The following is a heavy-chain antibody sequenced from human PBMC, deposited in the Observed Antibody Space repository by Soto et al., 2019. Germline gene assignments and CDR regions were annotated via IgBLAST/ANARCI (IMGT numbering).Heavy chain of an antibody. Sequence: EVQLVESGGGLVQPGGSLRLSREASGFTFSSNGMNWVRQAPGKGLEWVSFISIASSTINHADSVRGRFTSSRDNAKNSLYLQTNSLTDEDTAVYYCARDWGVYVSDISTHIPHLVSWGQGTLVTVSS. CDR1: GFTFSSNG. D-gene: IGHD3-22*01. V-gene: IGHV3-48*02. CDR2: ISIASSTI. J-gene: IGHJ4*02. CDR3: ARDWGVYVSDISTHIPHLVS.